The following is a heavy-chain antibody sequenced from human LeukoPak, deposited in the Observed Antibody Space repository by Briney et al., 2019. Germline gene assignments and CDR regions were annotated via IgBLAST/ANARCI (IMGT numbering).Heavy chain of an antibody. Sequence: ASVKVSFKTSGYTFTIYYIHWVRQAPGQGLEWMGIIYPGGGSTNYSQKFQGRLTMTRDMSTSTVYMELSSLRSEDTAFYYCARDNDFDYWGQGTLVTVSS. CDR3: ARDNDFDY. V-gene: IGHV1-46*01. J-gene: IGHJ4*02. CDR1: GYTFTIYY. CDR2: IYPGGGST. D-gene: IGHD2-8*01.